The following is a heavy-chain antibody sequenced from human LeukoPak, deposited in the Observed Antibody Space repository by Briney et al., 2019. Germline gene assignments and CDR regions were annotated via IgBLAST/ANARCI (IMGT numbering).Heavy chain of an antibody. J-gene: IGHJ3*02. V-gene: IGHV3-11*04. CDR1: GFTFSDYY. CDR2: IGSSGRTI. Sequence: GGSLSLSCAASGFTFSDYYVSWIRQAPGEGLEWVSYIGSSGRTIYYADSVKGRFTISRDNAKNSLYLQMNSLRAEDTAVYYCARDGKAVAVAFDIWGQGTMVTVSS. CDR3: ARDGKAVAVAFDI. D-gene: IGHD6-19*01.